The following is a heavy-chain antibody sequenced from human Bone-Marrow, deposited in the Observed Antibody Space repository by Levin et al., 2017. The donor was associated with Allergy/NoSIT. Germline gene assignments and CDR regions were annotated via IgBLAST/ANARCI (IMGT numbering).Heavy chain of an antibody. D-gene: IGHD6-13*01. CDR3: AKGRVAAPPFY. Sequence: GGSLRLSCAASPFLFNNSSMALLRQAPLQGLEWVSAVSGSGDQTYHADSVRGRFTISRDNSKDTLFLQMNNLRAEDTAVYFCAKGRVAAPPFYWGQGTLVTVSS. J-gene: IGHJ4*02. CDR1: PFLFNNSS. CDR2: VSGSGDQT. V-gene: IGHV3-23*01.